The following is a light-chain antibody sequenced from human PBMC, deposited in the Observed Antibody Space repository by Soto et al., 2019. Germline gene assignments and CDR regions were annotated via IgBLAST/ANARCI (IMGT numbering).Light chain of an antibody. Sequence: QSALTQPASVSGSPGQSITISCTGTSSDVGSYNYVSWYQQHPGEVPKLMIYDVSNRPSGVSNRFSGSKSGNTASLTISGLQAEDEADYYCCSYTSSSTWVFGGGTKLTV. V-gene: IGLV2-14*01. CDR2: DVS. CDR1: SSDVGSYNY. J-gene: IGLJ3*02. CDR3: CSYTSSSTWV.